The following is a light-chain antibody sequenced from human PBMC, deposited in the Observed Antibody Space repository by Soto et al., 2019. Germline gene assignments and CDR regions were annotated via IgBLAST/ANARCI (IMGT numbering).Light chain of an antibody. J-gene: IGKJ1*01. Sequence: EIVLTQSPGTLSLSPGERATLSCRAIQSVSSSYLAWYQQKPGQAPSLLIYGASSRATGIPDRFSGSGSGTDFALTISIIEPEDFAVYYCQQYASSPRTFGQGTKVEI. CDR3: QQYASSPRT. V-gene: IGKV3-20*01. CDR2: GAS. CDR1: QSVSSSY.